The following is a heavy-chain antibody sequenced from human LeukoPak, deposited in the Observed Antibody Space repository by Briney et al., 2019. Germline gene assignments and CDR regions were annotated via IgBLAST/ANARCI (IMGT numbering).Heavy chain of an antibody. J-gene: IGHJ4*02. Sequence: SETLSLTCTVSGYSISSGYYWGWIRQPPGKGLEWIGSFYDSRNTYYNPSLKSRVSISMDKSKNQISLRLTSVTAVDTAVYYCARSPTKRVPEDYWGQGTLVTVSS. CDR1: GYSISSGYY. CDR3: ARSPTKRVPEDY. V-gene: IGHV4-38-2*02. D-gene: IGHD2-2*01. CDR2: FYDSRNT.